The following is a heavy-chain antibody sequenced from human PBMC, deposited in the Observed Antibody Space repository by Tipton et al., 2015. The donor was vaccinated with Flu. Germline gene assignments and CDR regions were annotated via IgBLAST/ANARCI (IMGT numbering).Heavy chain of an antibody. CDR1: GGSISTFF. Sequence: TLSLTCTVSGGSISTFFWYWIRQPAGKGLEWIGRIYTSGSTNYNPSLKTRVTISMDTSKNQFSLKLSSVTAADTAVYYCARDDGDYGSESYHYYYGMDVWGQGTTVTVSS. J-gene: IGHJ6*02. CDR3: ARDDGDYGSESYHYYYGMDV. V-gene: IGHV4-4*07. D-gene: IGHD3-10*01. CDR2: IYTSGST.